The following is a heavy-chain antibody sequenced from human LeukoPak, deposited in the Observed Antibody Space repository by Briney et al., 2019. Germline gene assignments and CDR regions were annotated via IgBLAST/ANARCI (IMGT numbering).Heavy chain of an antibody. CDR2: IKQDGSEK. Sequence: GGSLRLSCVASGFNFDHYWMTWVRQAPGKGLEWVANIKQDGSEKVYLDSMKGRFTISRDNSRDSLYLQMNSLRPEDTAVYCARYSGSCWWGGLDLWGQGTLVTVSS. V-gene: IGHV3-7*04. CDR3: RYSGSCWWGGLDL. D-gene: IGHD6-19*01. J-gene: IGHJ4*02. CDR1: GFNFDHYW.